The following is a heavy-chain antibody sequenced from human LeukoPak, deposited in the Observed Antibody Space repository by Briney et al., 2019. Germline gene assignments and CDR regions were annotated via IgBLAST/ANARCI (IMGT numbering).Heavy chain of an antibody. V-gene: IGHV1-18*01. CDR3: ARSDLLTGSPLFY. D-gene: IGHD3-9*01. CDR1: GYTFTSYG. Sequence: GASVKVSCKASGYTFTSYGISWVRQAPGQGLEWMGWISAYNGNTNYAQKLQGRVTMTRDTSTSTVSMELNSLRSEDTALYYCARSDLLTGSPLFYWGQGTLVTVSS. J-gene: IGHJ4*02. CDR2: ISAYNGNT.